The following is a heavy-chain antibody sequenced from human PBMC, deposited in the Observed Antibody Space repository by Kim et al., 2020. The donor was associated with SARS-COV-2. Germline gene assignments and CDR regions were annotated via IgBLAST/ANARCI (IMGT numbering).Heavy chain of an antibody. D-gene: IGHD3-22*01. Sequence: SLKSRVTISVDTSKTQFSLKLSSVTAADTAVYYCARHDPPGWLSYNWFDPWGQGTLVTVSS. J-gene: IGHJ5*02. CDR3: ARHDPPGWLSYNWFDP. V-gene: IGHV4-39*01.